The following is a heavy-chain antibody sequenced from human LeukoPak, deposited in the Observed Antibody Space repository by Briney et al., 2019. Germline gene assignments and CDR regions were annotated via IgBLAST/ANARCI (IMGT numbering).Heavy chain of an antibody. D-gene: IGHD2-2*01. J-gene: IGHJ5*02. CDR3: AMGHDQLLLHNWFDP. CDR2: VYHTGRT. Sequence: PSETLSLTCTLSGGSLGVHYWSWIRQPPGKQLEWIGYVYHTGRTNYNPSLRSRVTMSVDAPKRRISLDLTSVTAADTAVYYCAMGHDQLLLHNWFDPWGQGIPVIVSS. V-gene: IGHV4-59*11. CDR1: GGSLGVHY.